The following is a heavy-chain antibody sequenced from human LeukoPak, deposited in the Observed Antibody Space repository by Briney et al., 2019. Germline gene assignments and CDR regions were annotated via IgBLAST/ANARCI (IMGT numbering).Heavy chain of an antibody. V-gene: IGHV3-23*01. J-gene: IGHJ4*02. Sequence: PGGSLRLSCAASGFTFSSYAMGWVRQAPGKGLEWVSAISGSGGSTYYADSVKGRFTISRDNSKNTLYLQMNSLRAEDTAVYYCAKSHRAAMVIGYWGQGTLVTVSS. CDR3: AKSHRAAMVIGY. CDR2: ISGSGGST. D-gene: IGHD5-18*01. CDR1: GFTFSSYA.